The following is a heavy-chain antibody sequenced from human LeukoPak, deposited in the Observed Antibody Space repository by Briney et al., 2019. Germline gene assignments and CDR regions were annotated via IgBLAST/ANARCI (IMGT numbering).Heavy chain of an antibody. CDR3: ARGQKYRSGYTVTELGSGYFDY. J-gene: IGHJ4*02. Sequence: SETLSLTCAVYGGSFSGYYWSWIRQPPGKGLEWIGEINHSGSTNYNPSLKSRVTLSVDRSKDQFSLRLNSVTAADTAVYYCARGQKYRSGYTVTELGSGYFDYWGQGTLVTVSS. V-gene: IGHV4-34*01. CDR1: GGSFSGYY. CDR2: INHSGST. D-gene: IGHD5-18*01.